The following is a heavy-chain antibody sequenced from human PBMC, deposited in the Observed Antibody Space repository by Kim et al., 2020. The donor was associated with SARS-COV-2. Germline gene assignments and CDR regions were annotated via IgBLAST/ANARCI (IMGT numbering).Heavy chain of an antibody. V-gene: IGHV4-34*01. J-gene: IGHJ4*02. D-gene: IGHD4-17*01. CDR1: GGSFSGYY. CDR3: ARGKYGDYGY. Sequence: SETLSLTCAVYGGSFSGYYWSWIRQPPGKGLEWIGEINHSGSTNYNPSLKSRVTISVDTSKNQFSLKLSSVTAADTAVYYCARGKYGDYGYWGQGTLVTV. CDR2: INHSGST.